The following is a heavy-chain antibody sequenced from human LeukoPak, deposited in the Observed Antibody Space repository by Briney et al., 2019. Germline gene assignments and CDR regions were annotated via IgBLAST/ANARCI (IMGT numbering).Heavy chain of an antibody. V-gene: IGHV4-31*03. CDR2: IYYSGST. D-gene: IGHD3-10*01. Sequence: SETLSLTCTVSGGSISSGGNYWSWIRQHPGKGLEWIGYIYYSGSTYYNPSLKSRVTISVDTSKNQFSLKLSSVTAADTAVYYCARAFPLWFGELLYGRPGGRSYYFDYWGQGTLVTVSS. CDR3: ARAFPLWFGELLYGRPGGRSYYFDY. J-gene: IGHJ4*02. CDR1: GGSISSGGNY.